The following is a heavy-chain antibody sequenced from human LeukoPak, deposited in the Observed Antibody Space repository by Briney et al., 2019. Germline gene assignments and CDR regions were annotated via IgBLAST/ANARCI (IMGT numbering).Heavy chain of an antibody. CDR2: ISSSSSYI. CDR3: AKGYPYCSRTSCSSYFDD. V-gene: IGHV3-21*04. D-gene: IGHD2-2*01. CDR1: GFTFSSYS. J-gene: IGHJ4*02. Sequence: GGSLRLSCAASGFTFSSYSMNWVRQAPGKGLEWVSSISSSSSYIYYADSVKGRFTISRDNSKNTLYLQMHSLRAEDTAVYYCAKGYPYCSRTSCSSYFDDWGQGTLVTVSS.